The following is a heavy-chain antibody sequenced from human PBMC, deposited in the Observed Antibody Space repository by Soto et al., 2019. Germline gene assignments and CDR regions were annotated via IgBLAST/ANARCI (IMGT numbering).Heavy chain of an antibody. V-gene: IGHV3-23*01. J-gene: IGHJ6*02. Sequence: PGGSLRLSCAASGFTFSSYAMSWVRQAPGKGLEWVSAISGSGGSTYYADSVKGRFTISRDNSKNTLYLQMNSLRAEDTAVYYCAKAASYSSSWPKPYYYGMDVWGQGTTVTVSS. CDR3: AKAASYSSSWPKPYYYGMDV. CDR1: GFTFSSYA. CDR2: ISGSGGST. D-gene: IGHD6-13*01.